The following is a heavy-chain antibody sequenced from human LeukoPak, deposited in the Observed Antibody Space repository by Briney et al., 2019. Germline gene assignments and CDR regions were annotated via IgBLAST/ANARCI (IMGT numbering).Heavy chain of an antibody. CDR1: GGTFSSYA. Sequence: ASVKVSCKASGGTFSSYAISWVRQAPGQGLEWMGGIIPILGTADYAQKFQGRVTITADESTSTAYMELSSLRSEDTAVYYCASGYYYDSSGYSSFDYWGQGTLVTVSS. CDR3: ASGYYYDSSGYSSFDY. D-gene: IGHD3-22*01. V-gene: IGHV1-69*13. J-gene: IGHJ4*02. CDR2: IIPILGTA.